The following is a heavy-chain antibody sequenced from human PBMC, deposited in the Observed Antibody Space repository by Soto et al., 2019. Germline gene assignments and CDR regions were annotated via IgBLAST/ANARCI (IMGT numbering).Heavy chain of an antibody. V-gene: IGHV4-31*03. J-gene: IGHJ4*02. CDR2: IYYSGST. CDR3: ARAPVGYFDY. D-gene: IGHD3-16*01. CDR1: GGSISSGGYY. Sequence: TSETLSLTCTVSGGSISSGGYYWSWIRQHPGKGLEWIGYIYYSGSTYYNPSLKSRVTISVDTSKNQFSLKPSSATAADTAVYYCARAPVGYFDYWGQGTLVTVSS.